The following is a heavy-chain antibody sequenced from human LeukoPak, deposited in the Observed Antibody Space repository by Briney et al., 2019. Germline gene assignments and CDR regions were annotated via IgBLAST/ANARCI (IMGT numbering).Heavy chain of an antibody. CDR1: GYTFTSYG. J-gene: IGHJ6*02. Sequence: ASVKVSCKASGYTFTSYGISWVRQAPGQGLEWMGWISAYNGNTYYAQKLQGRVTMTTDTSTSTAYMELRSLRSDDTAVYYCARDSLTIFGVVIIAPFNYYYYYGMDVWGQGTTVTVSS. CDR2: ISAYNGNT. D-gene: IGHD3-3*01. V-gene: IGHV1-18*01. CDR3: ARDSLTIFGVVIIAPFNYYYYYGMDV.